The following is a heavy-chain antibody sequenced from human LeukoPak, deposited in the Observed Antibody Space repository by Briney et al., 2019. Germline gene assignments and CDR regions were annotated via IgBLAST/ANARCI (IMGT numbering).Heavy chain of an antibody. V-gene: IGHV3-21*01. J-gene: IGHJ4*02. CDR1: GFTFSSSA. D-gene: IGHD5-18*01. Sequence: GGSLRLSCAASGFTFSSSAMTWVRQAPEKGLEWVSAISSSSSYIYYADSVKGRFTISRDNAKNSLYLQMNSLRAEDTAVYYCASRGYSYGYEWGQGTLVTVSS. CDR2: ISSSSSYI. CDR3: ASRGYSYGYE.